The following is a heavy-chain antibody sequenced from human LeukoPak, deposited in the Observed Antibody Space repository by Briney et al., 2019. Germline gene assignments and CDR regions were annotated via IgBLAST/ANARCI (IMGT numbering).Heavy chain of an antibody. CDR3: ARLDYDFWSGYYNGFDY. J-gene: IGHJ4*02. D-gene: IGHD3-3*01. V-gene: IGHV4-31*03. CDR2: IYYSGST. CDR1: GGSISSGGYY. Sequence: TSETLSLTCTVSGGSISSGGYYWSWIRQHPGKGLEWIGYIYYSGSTYYNPSLKSRVTISVDTSKNQFSLKRSSVTAADTAVYYCARLDYDFWSGYYNGFDYWGQGTLVTVSS.